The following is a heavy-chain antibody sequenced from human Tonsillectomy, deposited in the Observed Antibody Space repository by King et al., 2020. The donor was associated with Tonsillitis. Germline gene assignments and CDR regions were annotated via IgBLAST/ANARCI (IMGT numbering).Heavy chain of an antibody. CDR2: IWYDGSNK. V-gene: IGHV3-33*01. D-gene: IGHD5-18*01. CDR1: GITFSSYG. Sequence: VQLVQSGGGVVQPGRSLRLSCAASGITFSSYGMHWVRQAPGKGLERVAVIWYDGSNKYYADSVKGRFTISRDNSKNTLYLQMNSLRAEDTAVYYCARERGYSYGYGMDVWGQGTTVTVSS. CDR3: ARERGYSYGYGMDV. J-gene: IGHJ6*02.